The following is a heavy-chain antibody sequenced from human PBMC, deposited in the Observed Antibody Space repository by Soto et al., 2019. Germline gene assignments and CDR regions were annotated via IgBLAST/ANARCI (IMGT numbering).Heavy chain of an antibody. CDR2: IYYSGST. D-gene: IGHD3-9*01. CDR3: ARGTLYDILTGYYHEGNFDY. J-gene: IGHJ4*02. V-gene: IGHV4-61*01. CDR1: GGSVSSGSYY. Sequence: SETLSLTCTVSGGSVSSGSYYWSWIRQPPGKGLEWIGYIYYSGSTNYNPSLKSRVTISVDTSKNQFSLKLSSVTAADTAVYYCARGTLYDILTGYYHEGNFDYWGQGTLVTVSS.